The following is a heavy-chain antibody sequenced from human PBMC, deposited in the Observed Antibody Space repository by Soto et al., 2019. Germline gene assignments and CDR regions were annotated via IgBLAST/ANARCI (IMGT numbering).Heavy chain of an antibody. D-gene: IGHD5-18*01. CDR1: GGSISNAAYS. CDR3: ARERGGYGLFDS. Sequence: SETLSLTCTVSGGSISNAAYSWSWIRQPPGKGLEWIGYIYPSGMPFYNPSLRSRVTISIDRSNDQFTLNLKSVTAADTAVYYCARERGGYGLFDSWGQGTLVTVSS. CDR2: IYPSGMP. V-gene: IGHV4-30-2*01. J-gene: IGHJ4*02.